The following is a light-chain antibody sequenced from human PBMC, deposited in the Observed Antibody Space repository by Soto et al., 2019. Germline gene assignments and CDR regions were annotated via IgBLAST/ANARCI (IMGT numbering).Light chain of an antibody. J-gene: IGKJ4*01. Sequence: EIVLTQSPGTLSLSPGERATLSCRASQSVSSSYLAWYQQKPGQAPRLLIYGASSRATGIPHRFSGSGSGTDFTLTISRLEPEDFAVYYGQQYGSSPLTFGGGTKVEIK. CDR3: QQYGSSPLT. CDR2: GAS. V-gene: IGKV3-20*01. CDR1: QSVSSSY.